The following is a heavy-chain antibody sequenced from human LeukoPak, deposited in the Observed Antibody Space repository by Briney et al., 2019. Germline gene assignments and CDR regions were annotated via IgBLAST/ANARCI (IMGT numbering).Heavy chain of an antibody. D-gene: IGHD1-1*01. CDR3: ARDYNWGWGL. CDR1: GFTFSHHW. CDR2: ISPDGSAK. V-gene: IGHV3-7*01. Sequence: GGSLRLSCGASGFTFSHHWMSWVRQAPGKGLEWMANISPDGSAKFYVDSVKGRFTISRDNAKSSLYLQLNSLRAEDTAVYYCARDYNWGWGLWGQGTLVTVSS. J-gene: IGHJ4*02.